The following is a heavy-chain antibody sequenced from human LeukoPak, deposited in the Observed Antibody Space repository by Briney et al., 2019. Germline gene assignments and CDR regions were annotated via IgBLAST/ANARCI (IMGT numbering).Heavy chain of an antibody. CDR1: GYTFTGYF. D-gene: IGHD3-22*01. CDR3: ARDERYDSSGYPFDY. V-gene: IGHV1-2*02. J-gene: IGHJ4*02. CDR2: INPNSGGT. Sequence: ASVKVSCKASGYTFTGYFMHWVRQAPGQGLEWMGWINPNSGGTNYSQKFQGRVTMTRDTSISTAYIELSRLRSDDTAVYYCARDERYDSSGYPFDYWGQGTLVTVSS.